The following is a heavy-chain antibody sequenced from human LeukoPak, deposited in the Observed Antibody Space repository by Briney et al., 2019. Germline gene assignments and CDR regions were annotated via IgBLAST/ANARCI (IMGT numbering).Heavy chain of an antibody. CDR2: ISSSGSTI. V-gene: IGHV3-48*03. D-gene: IGHD4-17*01. CDR3: ARGDDYGDYENWFDP. Sequence: PGGSLRLSCAASGFTFSSFEMNWVRQAPGKGLEWVSYISSSGSTIYYADSVKGRFTISRDNAKNSLYLQMNSLRAEDTAVYYCARGDDYGDYENWFDPWGQGTLVTVSS. J-gene: IGHJ5*02. CDR1: GFTFSSFE.